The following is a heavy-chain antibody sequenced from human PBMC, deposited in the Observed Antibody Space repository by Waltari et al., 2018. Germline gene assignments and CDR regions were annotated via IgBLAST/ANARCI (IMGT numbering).Heavy chain of an antibody. D-gene: IGHD3-22*01. CDR1: GGSISSSSYY. Sequence: QLQLQESGPGLVKPSETLSLTCTVSGGSISSSSYYWGWIRQPPGKGLEWIGSIYYSGSTYYNPSPKSRVTISVDTSKNQFSLKLSSVTAADTAVYYCARDPEYVYDNLGRDDAFDIWGQGTMVTVSS. CDR3: ARDPEYVYDNLGRDDAFDI. CDR2: IYYSGST. J-gene: IGHJ3*02. V-gene: IGHV4-39*07.